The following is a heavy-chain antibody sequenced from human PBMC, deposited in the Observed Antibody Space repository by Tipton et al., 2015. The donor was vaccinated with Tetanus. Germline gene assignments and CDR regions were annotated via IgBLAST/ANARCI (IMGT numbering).Heavy chain of an antibody. J-gene: IGHJ4*02. CDR1: GYTFTSYG. Sequence: QLVQSGAEVKKPGASVKVSCKASGYTFTSYGISWVRQAPGQGLEWMGWISAYNGNTNYAQKLHGRVTMTTDTSTSTAYMELRSLSSYDTAVYYCAGDVGGNVPSVADYWGQGTLVTVSS. D-gene: IGHD4-23*01. CDR3: AGDVGGNVPSVADY. CDR2: ISAYNGNT. V-gene: IGHV1-18*01.